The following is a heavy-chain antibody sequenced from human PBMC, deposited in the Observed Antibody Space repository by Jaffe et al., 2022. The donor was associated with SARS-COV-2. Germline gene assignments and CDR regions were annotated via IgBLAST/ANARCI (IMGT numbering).Heavy chain of an antibody. Sequence: EVQLVESGGGLVKPGGSLRLSCAASGFTFSSYSMNWVRQAPGKGLEWVSSISSSSSYIYYADSVKGRFTISRDNAKNSLYLQMNSLRAEDTAVYYCAREGLELLTEYYFDYWGQGTLVTVSS. D-gene: IGHD1-7*01. CDR1: GFTFSSYS. V-gene: IGHV3-21*01. CDR2: ISSSSSYI. CDR3: AREGLELLTEYYFDY. J-gene: IGHJ4*02.